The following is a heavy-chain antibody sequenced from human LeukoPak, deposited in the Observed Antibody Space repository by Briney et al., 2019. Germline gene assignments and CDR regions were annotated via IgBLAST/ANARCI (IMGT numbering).Heavy chain of an antibody. J-gene: IGHJ5*02. V-gene: IGHV4-59*12. CDR1: GGSISSYY. CDR3: ARDNRRAAAVYWFDP. D-gene: IGHD6-13*01. Sequence: PSETLSLTCTVSGGSISSYYWSWIRQPPGKGLEWIGYIYYSGSTNYNPSLKSRVTMSVDTSKNQFSLKLSSVTAADTAVYYCARDNRRAAAVYWFDPWGQGTLVTVSS. CDR2: IYYSGST.